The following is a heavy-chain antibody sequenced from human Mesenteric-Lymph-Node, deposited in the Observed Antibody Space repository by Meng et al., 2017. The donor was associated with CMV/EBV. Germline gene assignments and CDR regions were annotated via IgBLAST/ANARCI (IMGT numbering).Heavy chain of an antibody. V-gene: IGHV1-18*01. CDR1: GYTFTSYG. CDR3: ARERFTVTTYWFDP. CDR2: ISAYNGNT. D-gene: IGHD4-11*01. Sequence: ASVKVSYKASGYTFTSYGISWVRQAPGQGLEWMGWISAYNGNTNYAQKLQGRVTMTTDTSTSTAYMELRSLRSDDTAVYYCARERFTVTTYWFDPWGQGTLVTVSS. J-gene: IGHJ5*02.